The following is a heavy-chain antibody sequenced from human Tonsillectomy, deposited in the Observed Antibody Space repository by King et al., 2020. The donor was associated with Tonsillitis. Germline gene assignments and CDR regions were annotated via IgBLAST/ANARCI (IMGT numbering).Heavy chain of an antibody. CDR2: IKQDGSEK. Sequence: VQLVESGGGLVQPGGSLRLSCAASGFTFSSYWMSWVRQAPRKGLECVANIKQDGSEKNYVDSVKGRFTISRDNAKNSLYLQMNSLRAEDTAVYYCARGRGYSGYNPFWGQGTLVTVSS. CDR3: ARGRGYSGYNPF. J-gene: IGHJ4*02. V-gene: IGHV3-7*01. CDR1: GFTFSSYW. D-gene: IGHD5-12*01.